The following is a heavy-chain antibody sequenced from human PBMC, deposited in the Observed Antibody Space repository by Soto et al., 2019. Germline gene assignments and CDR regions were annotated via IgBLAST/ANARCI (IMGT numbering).Heavy chain of an antibody. D-gene: IGHD3-10*01. CDR1: GVTFSSET. CDR3: ATELGENPASPFDA. Sequence: QVQLLQSVADVKKPVSSVKVSCQASGVTFSSETLGWVRQAPGQRLEWVAGIIPLFGTASYAQKFHGRVTISADESTSTVYMELSSLRSDDTAVYFCATELGENPASPFDAWGQGTLVTVAS. CDR2: IIPLFGTA. J-gene: IGHJ4*02. V-gene: IGHV1-69*01.